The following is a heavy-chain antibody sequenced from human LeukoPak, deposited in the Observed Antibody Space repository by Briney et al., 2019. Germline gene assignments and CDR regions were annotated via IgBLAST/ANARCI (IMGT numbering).Heavy chain of an antibody. CDR2: IIPIFGTA. V-gene: IGHV1-69*06. Sequence: ASVKVSCKASGGTFSSYAISWVRQAPGQGLEWMGGIIPIFGTANYAQKFQGRVTITADKSTSTAYMELSGLRSEDTAVYYCATAGHYYDSSGYFSWGQGTLVTVSS. CDR1: GGTFSSYA. CDR3: ATAGHYYDSSGYFS. D-gene: IGHD3-22*01. J-gene: IGHJ4*02.